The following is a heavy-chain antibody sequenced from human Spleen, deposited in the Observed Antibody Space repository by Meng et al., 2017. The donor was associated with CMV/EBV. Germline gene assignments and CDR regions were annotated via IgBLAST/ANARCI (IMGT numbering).Heavy chain of an antibody. CDR1: GDSINSNNYY. J-gene: IGHJ4*02. CDR2: ISYDGSA. D-gene: IGHD6-19*01. V-gene: IGHV4-39*07. Sequence: SETLSLTCTVSGDSINSNNYYWGWIRQPPGKGLEWLGTISYDGSADYTPSLKSRVTISIDTSKNQFSLKLTSVTAADTAVYYCARDRYSSGWNWGYWGQGTLVTVSS. CDR3: ARDRYSSGWNWGY.